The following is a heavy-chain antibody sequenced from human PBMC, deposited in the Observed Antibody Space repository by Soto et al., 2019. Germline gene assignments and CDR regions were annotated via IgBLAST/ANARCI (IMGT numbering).Heavy chain of an antibody. CDR3: AKDIRYSGSGTTPY. J-gene: IGHJ4*02. D-gene: IGHD3-10*01. CDR1: GFTLAEYG. CDR2: ISWNSDNI. Sequence: EVQLVESGGGLVQPGRSLRLSCAASGFTLAEYGMHWVLQVPGKGLEWVAGISWNSDNIAYADSVRGRFIISRDNAKNSLFLQMNSLRAEDTAFYYCAKDIRYSGSGTTPYWGQGTLVTVSS. V-gene: IGHV3-9*01.